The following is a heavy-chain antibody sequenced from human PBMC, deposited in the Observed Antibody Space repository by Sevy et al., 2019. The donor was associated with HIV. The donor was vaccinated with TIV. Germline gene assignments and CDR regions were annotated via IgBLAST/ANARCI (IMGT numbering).Heavy chain of an antibody. CDR2: MRFDGTIK. D-gene: IGHD2-2*01. V-gene: IGHV3-30*02. J-gene: IGHJ6*02. CDR1: GFTFSTYG. CDR3: AKVLNIVVVPAAIDYYYGMDV. Sequence: GGSLRLSCAASGFTFSTYGMHWVRQAPGRGLEWVAFMRFDGTIKYHTDSVKGRFTISRDNSKNTLYLQMNSLKTEDTAVNFCAKVLNIVVVPAAIDYYYGMDVWGQGTTVTVSS.